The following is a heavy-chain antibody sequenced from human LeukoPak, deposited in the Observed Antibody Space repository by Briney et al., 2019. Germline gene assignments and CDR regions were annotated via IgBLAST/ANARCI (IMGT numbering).Heavy chain of an antibody. V-gene: IGHV4-34*01. CDR2: INHSGST. CDR3: ARGPIVVVVAATGVFDI. J-gene: IGHJ3*02. Sequence: PSQTLSLTCAVYGGSFSGYYWSWLRQPPGKGLEWLGEINHSGSTNYNPSLKSRVTISVDTSKNQFSLKLSSVTAADTAVYYCARGPIVVVVAATGVFDIWGQGTMVTVSS. CDR1: GGSFSGYY. D-gene: IGHD2-15*01.